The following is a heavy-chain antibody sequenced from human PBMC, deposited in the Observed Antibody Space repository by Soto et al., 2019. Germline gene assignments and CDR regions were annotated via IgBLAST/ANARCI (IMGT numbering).Heavy chain of an antibody. J-gene: IGHJ6*02. CDR1: GFTFSSYA. Sequence: PGGSLRLSCAASGFTFSSYAMSWVRQAPGEGLEWVSAISGSGGSTYYADSVKGRFTISRDNSKNTLYLQMNSLRAEDTAVYYCAKDASYGYVYYYGMDVWGQGTTVTVSS. D-gene: IGHD5-18*01. CDR2: ISGSGGST. V-gene: IGHV3-23*01. CDR3: AKDASYGYVYYYGMDV.